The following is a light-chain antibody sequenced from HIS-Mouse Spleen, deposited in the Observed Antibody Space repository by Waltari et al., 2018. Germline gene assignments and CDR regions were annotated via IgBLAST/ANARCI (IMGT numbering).Light chain of an antibody. V-gene: IGLV3-21*03. J-gene: IGLJ2*01. CDR1: NIGSKS. Sequence: SYVLTQPPSVSVAPGKTARITCGGNNIGSKSVHWYQQKPGQAPGLVVYDDRDRPSGIPERFSGSNAGNTATLTISRVEAGDEADYYCQVWDSSSDHVVFGGGTKLTVL. CDR3: QVWDSSSDHVV. CDR2: DDR.